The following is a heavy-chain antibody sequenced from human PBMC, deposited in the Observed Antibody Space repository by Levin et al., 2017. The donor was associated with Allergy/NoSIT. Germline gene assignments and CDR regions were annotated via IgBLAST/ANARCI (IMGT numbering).Heavy chain of an antibody. CDR1: GFIFSNYG. J-gene: IGHJ6*02. CDR3: AKDREACSGTSDTYGMEG. D-gene: IGHD2-2*01. CDR2: ISYDGTNK. Sequence: QSGGSLRLSCAASGFIFSNYGMHWVRQAPGKGLEWVADISYDGTNKYYGDDVKGRFSISRDNSKNTVYLQMNSLRTEDTAVYYCAKDREACSGTSDTYGMEGWGQGTSVTVS. V-gene: IGHV3-30*18.